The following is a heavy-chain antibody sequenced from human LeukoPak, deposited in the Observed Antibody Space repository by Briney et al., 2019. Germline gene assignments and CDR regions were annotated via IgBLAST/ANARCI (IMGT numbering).Heavy chain of an antibody. J-gene: IGHJ3*02. V-gene: IGHV1-18*01. Sequence: GASVKVSCKASGYSFTTYGMNWVPQAPGQGLEWMGWISAYNGNTNYAQKLQGRVTMTTDTSTSTAYMELRSLRSDDTAVYYCARDGGWFWRTDHDAFDIWGQGTMVTVSS. CDR3: ARDGGWFWRTDHDAFDI. D-gene: IGHD3-3*01. CDR1: GYSFTTYG. CDR2: ISAYNGNT.